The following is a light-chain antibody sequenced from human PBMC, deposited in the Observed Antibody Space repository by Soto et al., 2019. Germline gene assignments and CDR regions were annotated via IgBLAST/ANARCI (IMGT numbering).Light chain of an antibody. CDR2: ASS. V-gene: IGKV1-39*01. J-gene: IGKJ2*01. Sequence: DIQMTQSPSSLSASVGGRVTITCRSSQNITTFLNWYQQKPGKAPNLLIYASSSLQSGVPPRFSGSGSGTDFTLTISSLQPEDFAAYFCQQSYRSPYTFGQGTKVDIK. CDR1: QNITTF. CDR3: QQSYRSPYT.